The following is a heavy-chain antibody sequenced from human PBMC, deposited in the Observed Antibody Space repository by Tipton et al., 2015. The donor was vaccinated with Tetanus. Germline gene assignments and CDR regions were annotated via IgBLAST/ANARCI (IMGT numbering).Heavy chain of an antibody. CDR1: GGSISSGGYY. J-gene: IGHJ4*02. D-gene: IGHD1-26*01. Sequence: TLSLTCTVSGGSISSGGYYWSWIRQYPGKGLEWIGYIYYSGSTYYNPSLKSRVTISVDTSKNQFSLKLSSVTAADTAVYYCARGGIYHTPPGYWGQGTLVTVSS. V-gene: IGHV4-31*03. CDR3: ARGGIYHTPPGY. CDR2: IYYSGST.